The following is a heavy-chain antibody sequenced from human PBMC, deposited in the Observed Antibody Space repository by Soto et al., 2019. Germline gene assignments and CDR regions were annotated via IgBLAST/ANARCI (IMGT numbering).Heavy chain of an antibody. CDR2: ISAYSGNT. Sequence: ASVTVSWQASGYTFTGYYMHWVRQAPGQGLEWMGWISAYSGNTNYAQILQGRVTMTTDTSTNTVYMELRTLISDDTAVYYCARDLKQWLIRAPYYGLDVWGQGTTVTVSS. CDR3: ARDLKQWLIRAPYYGLDV. J-gene: IGHJ6*02. V-gene: IGHV1-18*04. D-gene: IGHD6-19*01. CDR1: GYTFTGYY.